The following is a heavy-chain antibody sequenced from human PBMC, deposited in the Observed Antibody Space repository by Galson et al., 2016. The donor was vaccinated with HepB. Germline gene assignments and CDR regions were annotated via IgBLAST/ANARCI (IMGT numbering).Heavy chain of an antibody. Sequence: SLRLSCAASGFTFSTYAMSWVRQAPGKGLEWVSTISGSGGNTFYADSVKGRFTISRDNSKSTLNLQMNSLRAEDTAVYYCAKGGDIVVVGGYFDYWGQGTLVTVSS. J-gene: IGHJ4*02. D-gene: IGHD2-2*01. CDR2: ISGSGGNT. CDR1: GFTFSTYA. CDR3: AKGGDIVVVGGYFDY. V-gene: IGHV3-23*01.